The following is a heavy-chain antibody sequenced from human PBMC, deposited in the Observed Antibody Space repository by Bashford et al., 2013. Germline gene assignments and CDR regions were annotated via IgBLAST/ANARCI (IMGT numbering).Heavy chain of an antibody. Sequence: WVRQAPGQGLEWMGWINPNRGGTNYAQNFQGRVSMTRDTSISTAYLELSRLTSDDTAVYYCARDYCVGDCASFFDLWGRGTLVTVSS. J-gene: IGHJ2*01. V-gene: IGHV1-2*02. D-gene: IGHD2-21*02. CDR2: INPNRGGT. CDR3: ARDYCVGDCASFFDL.